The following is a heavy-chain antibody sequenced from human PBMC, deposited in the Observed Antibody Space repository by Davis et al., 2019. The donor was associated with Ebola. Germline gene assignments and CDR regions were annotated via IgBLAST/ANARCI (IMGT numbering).Heavy chain of an antibody. Sequence: PSETLSLTCAVYGGSFSGYYWSWIRQPPGKGLEWIGEINHSGSNNYNPSLKSRVTMSVDRSKNQFSLKVSSVTAADTAVYHCARHQGSWSFYYVDYWGQGTLVTVSS. CDR3: ARHQGSWSFYYVDY. CDR2: INHSGSN. D-gene: IGHD3-10*01. V-gene: IGHV4-34*01. J-gene: IGHJ4*02. CDR1: GGSFSGYY.